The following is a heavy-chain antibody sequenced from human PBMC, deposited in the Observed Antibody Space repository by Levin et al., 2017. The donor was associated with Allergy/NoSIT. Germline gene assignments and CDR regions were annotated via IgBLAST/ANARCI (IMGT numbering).Heavy chain of an antibody. J-gene: IGHJ5*02. CDR1: GGTFSGYA. Sequence: KISCKASGGTFSGYAISWVRQAPGQGLEWMGGIIPIFGTANYAQKFQGRVTITADESTSTAYMELSSLRSEDTAVYYCARVQGGTADGWFDPWGQGTLVTVSS. V-gene: IGHV1-69*01. CDR2: IIPIFGTA. D-gene: IGHD2-21*02. CDR3: ARVQGGTADGWFDP.